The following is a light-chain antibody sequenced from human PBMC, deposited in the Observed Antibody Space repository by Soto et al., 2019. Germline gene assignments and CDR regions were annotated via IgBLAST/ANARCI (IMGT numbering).Light chain of an antibody. CDR1: SSDVGGYKY. Sequence: QSALTQPASVSGSPGQSITISCTGASSDVGGYKYVSWYQQFPGKAPKLIIYDVAKRPSGVPGRFSGSKSGNTASLTISGLQAEDEGDYYCCSYGGGRTPLGFGGGTKLTVL. CDR2: DVA. J-gene: IGLJ2*01. CDR3: CSYGGGRTPLG. V-gene: IGLV2-14*01.